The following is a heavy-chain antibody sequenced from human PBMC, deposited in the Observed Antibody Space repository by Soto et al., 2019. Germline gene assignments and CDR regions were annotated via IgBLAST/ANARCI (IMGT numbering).Heavy chain of an antibody. D-gene: IGHD4-4*01. CDR1: GFTFNSYA. CDR3: AKDNSNGIYYYYYGMDV. J-gene: IGHJ6*02. CDR2: ISGSGGST. V-gene: IGHV3-23*01. Sequence: PGGSLRLSCAASGFTFNSYAMSWVRQAPGKGLEWVSAISGSGGSTYYADSVKGRFTISRDNSKNTLYLQMNSLRAEDTAVYYCAKDNSNGIYYYYYGMDVWGQGTTVTVSS.